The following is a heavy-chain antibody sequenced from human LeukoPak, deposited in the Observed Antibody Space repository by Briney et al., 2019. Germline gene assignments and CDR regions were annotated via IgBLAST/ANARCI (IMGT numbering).Heavy chain of an antibody. J-gene: IGHJ4*02. CDR3: AKGGYSYGFWDY. CDR1: GFTFSSYG. Sequence: GGTLRLSCAASGFTFSSYGMSWVRQAPGKGLEWVSAISGSGGSTYYADSVKGRFTISRDNSKNTLYLQMNSLRAEDTAVYYCAKGGYSYGFWDYWGQGTLVTVSS. CDR2: ISGSGGST. V-gene: IGHV3-23*01. D-gene: IGHD5-18*01.